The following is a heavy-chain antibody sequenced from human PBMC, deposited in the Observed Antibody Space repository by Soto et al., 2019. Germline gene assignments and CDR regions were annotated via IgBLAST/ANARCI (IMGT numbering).Heavy chain of an antibody. CDR2: ISYDGSNK. D-gene: IGHD6-13*01. CDR3: AKVLTRWYSSSWYDYYYGMDV. J-gene: IGHJ6*02. V-gene: IGHV3-30*18. CDR1: GFTFSIYG. Sequence: GGSLRLSCAASGFTFSIYGMHWVRHAPGKGLEWVAVISYDGSNKYYADSVKGRFTISRDNSKNTLYLQMNSLRAEDTAVYYCAKVLTRWYSSSWYDYYYGMDVWGQGTTVTVSS.